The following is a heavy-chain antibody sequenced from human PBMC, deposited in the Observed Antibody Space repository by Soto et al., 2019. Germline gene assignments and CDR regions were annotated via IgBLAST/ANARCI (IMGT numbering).Heavy chain of an antibody. CDR1: GFTFSSYS. V-gene: IGHV3-21*01. J-gene: IGHJ4*02. CDR3: AREYYYDSSGWDY. D-gene: IGHD3-22*01. CDR2: ISSSSSYI. Sequence: EVQLVESGGGLVKPGGSLRLSCAASGFTFSSYSMNWVRQAPGKGLEWVSSISSSSSYIYYADSVKGRFTISRDNAKNSLYLQINSLRAEDTAVYYCAREYYYDSSGWDYWGQGTLVTVSS.